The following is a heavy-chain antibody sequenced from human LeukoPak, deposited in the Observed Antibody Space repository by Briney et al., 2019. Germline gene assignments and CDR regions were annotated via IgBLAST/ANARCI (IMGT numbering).Heavy chain of an antibody. CDR1: GGSISSYY. Sequence: SETLSLTCTVSGGSISSYYWSWIRQPPGKGLEWIGYIYYSGSTNYNPSLKSRVTISVDTSKNQFTLKLSSVTAADTAVYYCARDRTTSHFDYWGQGTLVTVSS. CDR2: IYYSGST. V-gene: IGHV4-59*01. D-gene: IGHD4-17*01. CDR3: ARDRTTSHFDY. J-gene: IGHJ4*02.